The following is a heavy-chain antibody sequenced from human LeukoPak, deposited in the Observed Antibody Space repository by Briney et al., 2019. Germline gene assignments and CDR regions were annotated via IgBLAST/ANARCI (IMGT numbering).Heavy chain of an antibody. CDR1: GFPFSSYE. D-gene: IGHD6-19*01. V-gene: IGHV3-48*03. CDR3: ARVSSSGWYSLDY. J-gene: IGHJ4*02. Sequence: GALRLSCAASGFPFSSYEMNWVRQAPGKGLEWVSYISSSGSTIYYADSVKGRFTISRDNAKNSLYLQMNSLRAEDTAVYYCARVSSSGWYSLDYWGQGTLVTVSS. CDR2: ISSSGSTI.